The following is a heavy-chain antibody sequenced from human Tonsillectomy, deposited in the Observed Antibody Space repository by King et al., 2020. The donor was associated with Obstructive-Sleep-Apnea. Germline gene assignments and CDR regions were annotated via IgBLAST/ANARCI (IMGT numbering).Heavy chain of an antibody. CDR1: GFTFSSYG. Sequence: VQLVESGGGVVQPGRSLRLSCAASGFTFSSYGMHWVRRAPGKGLEWVAFIRDDGSNKYYADSVKGRFTISRDNSKNTLYLQMNSLRAEDTAVYYCAKASYSSRHFDYWGQGTLVTVSS. V-gene: IGHV3-30*02. CDR3: AKASYSSRHFDY. D-gene: IGHD6-19*01. J-gene: IGHJ4*02. CDR2: IRDDGSNK.